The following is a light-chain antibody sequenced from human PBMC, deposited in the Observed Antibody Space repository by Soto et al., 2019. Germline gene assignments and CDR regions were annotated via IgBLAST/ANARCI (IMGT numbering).Light chain of an antibody. V-gene: IGKV1-12*01. CDR3: QQCKTFPFT. J-gene: IGKJ3*01. CDR2: TVS. CDR1: HGVSGW. Sequence: IQMTQSPSSVSASVGDTVTLSCQTSHGVSGWLAWYQQKPGKAPTLLIYTVSNLQSGVPSRFSGSRSGTDFSLTITNLQPEDFATDFCQQCKTFPFTFGPGTKVEVK.